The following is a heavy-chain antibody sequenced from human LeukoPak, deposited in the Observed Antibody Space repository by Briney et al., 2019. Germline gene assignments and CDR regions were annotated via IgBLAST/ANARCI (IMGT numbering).Heavy chain of an antibody. CDR3: ARQDGNSKYYFDY. CDR2: IDPSDSYT. J-gene: IGHJ4*02. CDR1: GYSFTSYW. D-gene: IGHD1-1*01. Sequence: GESLKISCKGSGYSFTSYWISWVRQMPGKGLEWMGRIDPSDSYTNYRPSFQGQVTISVDKSISTAYLQWSSLKASDTAMYYCARQDGNSKYYFDYWGQGTLVTVSS. V-gene: IGHV5-10-1*04.